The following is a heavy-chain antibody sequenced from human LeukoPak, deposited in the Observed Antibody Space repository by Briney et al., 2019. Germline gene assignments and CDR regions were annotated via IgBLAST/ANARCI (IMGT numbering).Heavy chain of an antibody. D-gene: IGHD4-4*01. Sequence: GGSLILSFAASGFTFPSYSMNWGRRAPGKGLEWISYIVKSSNTIYYSDSVKGRFTISRDDAGNSLYLQMNSLRDGDTALYYCARVQGSDYSNPFDYWGQGTLVTVSS. CDR1: GFTFPSYS. V-gene: IGHV3-48*02. CDR3: ARVQGSDYSNPFDY. CDR2: IVKSSNTI. J-gene: IGHJ4*02.